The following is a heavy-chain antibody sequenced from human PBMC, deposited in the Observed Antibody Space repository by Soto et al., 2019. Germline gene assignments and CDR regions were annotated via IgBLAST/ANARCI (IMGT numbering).Heavy chain of an antibody. CDR1: GFTFSSYA. D-gene: IGHD6-19*01. V-gene: IGHV3-23*01. CDR3: AKGGPWASQWLAPFDP. CDR2: ISGSGGST. Sequence: EVQLLESGGGLVQPGGSLRLSCAASGFTFSSYAMSWVRQAPGKGLEWVSAISGSGGSTYYADSVKGRFTISRDNSKNTLYLQINSLRAEDTAVYCCAKGGPWASQWLAPFDPWGQGTLVTVSS. J-gene: IGHJ5*02.